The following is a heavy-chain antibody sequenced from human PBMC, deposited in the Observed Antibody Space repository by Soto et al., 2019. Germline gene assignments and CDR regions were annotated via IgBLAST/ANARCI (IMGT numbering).Heavy chain of an antibody. J-gene: IGHJ6*02. CDR2: IYYSGST. CDR3: ARDGLPYGMDV. Sequence: SETLSLTCTVSGGSISSGGYYWSWIRQHPGKGLEWIGYIYYSGSTYYNPSLKSRVTISVDTSKNQFSLKLSSVTAADTAVYYCARDGLPYGMDVWGQGTTVTVSS. CDR1: GGSISSGGYY. V-gene: IGHV4-31*03. D-gene: IGHD4-17*01.